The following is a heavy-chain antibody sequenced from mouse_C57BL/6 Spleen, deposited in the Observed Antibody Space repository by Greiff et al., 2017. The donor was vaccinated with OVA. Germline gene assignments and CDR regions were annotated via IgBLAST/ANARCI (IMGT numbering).Heavy chain of an antibody. CDR1: GFTFSDYY. J-gene: IGHJ2*01. CDR2: INYDGSST. CDR3: ARALDSHFDY. V-gene: IGHV5-16*01. Sequence: EVKLMESEGGLVQPGSSMKLSCTASGFTFSDYYMAWVRQVPEKGLEWVANINYDGSSTYYLDSLQSRFIISRDNAKNILYLQMSSLKSEDTATDYCARALDSHFDYWGEGTTRTVSS.